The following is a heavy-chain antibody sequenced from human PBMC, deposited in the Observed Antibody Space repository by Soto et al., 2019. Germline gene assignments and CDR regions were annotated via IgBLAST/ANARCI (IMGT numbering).Heavy chain of an antibody. D-gene: IGHD7-27*01. CDR1: GFTFSDYY. J-gene: IGHJ6*02. Sequence: PVGSLRLSCAASGFTFSDYYMSWIRQAPGKGLEWVSYISSSSSYTNYADSVKGRFTISRDNAKNSLYLQMNSLRAEDTAVYYCARDLLGRGRRRSGMDVWGQGTTVTVSS. V-gene: IGHV3-11*06. CDR3: ARDLLGRGRRRSGMDV. CDR2: ISSSSSYT.